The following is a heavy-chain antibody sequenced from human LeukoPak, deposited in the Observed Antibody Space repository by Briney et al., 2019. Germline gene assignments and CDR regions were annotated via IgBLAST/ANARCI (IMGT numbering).Heavy chain of an antibody. CDR1: GFTFSSYA. CDR3: ARDFGLWLHYLDY. J-gene: IGHJ4*02. V-gene: IGHV3-30-3*01. Sequence: GGSLRLSCAASGFTFSSYAMHWVRQAPGKGLEWVAVISYDGSNKYYADSVKGRFTISRDNSKNTLYLQMNSLRAEDTAVYYCARDFGLWLHYLDYWGQGTLVTVSS. D-gene: IGHD5-18*01. CDR2: ISYDGSNK.